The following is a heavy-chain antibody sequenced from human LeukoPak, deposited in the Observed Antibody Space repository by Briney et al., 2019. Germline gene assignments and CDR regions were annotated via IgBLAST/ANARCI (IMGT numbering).Heavy chain of an antibody. V-gene: IGHV3-7*01. Sequence: PGGSLRLSCAASGFTFSTYWMSWVRQAPGKGLEWVANIKQDGSEKYYVDSVKGRFTISRDNAKNSLYLQMNSLRAEDTAVYYCARDSSGYGSAGFDYWGQGTLVTVSS. D-gene: IGHD3-22*01. CDR1: GFTFSTYW. CDR2: IKQDGSEK. J-gene: IGHJ4*02. CDR3: ARDSSGYGSAGFDY.